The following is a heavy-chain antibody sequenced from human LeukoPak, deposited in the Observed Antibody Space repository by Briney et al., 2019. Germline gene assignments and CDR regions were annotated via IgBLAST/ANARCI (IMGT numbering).Heavy chain of an antibody. CDR1: GDSINSGGYY. J-gene: IGHJ1*01. Sequence: SETLSLTRTVSGDSINSGGYYWTWIRQHPGKGLEWIGYIYYSGSTYYNPSLRSRVTLSLDTSKNQFSLNLNSVTAADTAVYYCANQANFYDSSGYFRPWGQGTLDTVSS. CDR2: IYYSGST. CDR3: ANQANFYDSSGYFRP. V-gene: IGHV4-31*03. D-gene: IGHD3-22*01.